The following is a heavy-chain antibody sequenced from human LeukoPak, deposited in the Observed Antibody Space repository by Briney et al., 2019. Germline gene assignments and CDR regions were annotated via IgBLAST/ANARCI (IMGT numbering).Heavy chain of an antibody. V-gene: IGHV4-34*01. CDR2: VTHDGSI. D-gene: IGHD4-17*01. Sequence: SETLSLTCAVHGGSFSDSYWNWIRQPPGKGLEWIGEVTHDGSINYNPSLRGRVTISVDTSMNQFSLRLTSVTAADTAVYYCATIYGDFSDFDSWAQGILVDVSS. CDR3: ATIYGDFSDFDS. CDR1: GGSFSDSY. J-gene: IGHJ4*02.